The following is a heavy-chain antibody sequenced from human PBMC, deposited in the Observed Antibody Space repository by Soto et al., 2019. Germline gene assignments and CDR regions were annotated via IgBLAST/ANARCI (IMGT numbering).Heavy chain of an antibody. CDR3: EKMYDSGSYYYGSPPVHY. CDR2: ISGSGGST. J-gene: IGHJ4*02. D-gene: IGHD3-22*01. CDR1: GVTFTSDA. V-gene: IGHV3-23*01. Sequence: GMPRRLSWAASGVTFTSDAMSWFRRVPGKGLAWVSAISGSGGSTYYADSVKGRFTISRDNSKNTLYLQMNSLRAEDTAVYYCEKMYDSGSYYYGSPPVHYWGQGP.